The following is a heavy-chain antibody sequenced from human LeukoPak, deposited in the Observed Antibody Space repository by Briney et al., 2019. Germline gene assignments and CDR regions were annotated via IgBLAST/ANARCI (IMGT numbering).Heavy chain of an antibody. CDR1: GGSFSGYY. CDR2: INHSGST. CDR3: ATTSALVFDY. Sequence: SETLSLTCAVYGGSFSGYYWSWIRQPPGKGLEWIGEINHSGSTNYNPSLKSRVTISVDTSKNQFSLKLSSVTAADTAVYYCATTSALVFDYWGQGTLVPVSS. J-gene: IGHJ4*02. V-gene: IGHV4-34*01.